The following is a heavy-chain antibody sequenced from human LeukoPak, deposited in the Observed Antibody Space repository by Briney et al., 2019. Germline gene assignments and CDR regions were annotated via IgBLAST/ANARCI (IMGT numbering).Heavy chain of an antibody. CDR3: ARRGEAMDPFDY. V-gene: IGHV5-51*01. Sequence: GESLKISFKDSGXSFTSYCIGWVRQMPGKGLEWRGIIYPGDSDTRYSPSFQGQVTLSADKSINTAYLQWSSLKASDTAIYYCARRGEAMDPFDYWGQGTLVTVSS. CDR1: GXSFTSYC. CDR2: IYPGDSDT. D-gene: IGHD5-18*01. J-gene: IGHJ4*02.